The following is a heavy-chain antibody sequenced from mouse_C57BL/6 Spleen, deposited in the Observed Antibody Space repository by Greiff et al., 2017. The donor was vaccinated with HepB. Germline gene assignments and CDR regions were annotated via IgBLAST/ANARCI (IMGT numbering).Heavy chain of an antibody. CDR2: IDPSDSYT. CDR1: GYTFTSYW. J-gene: IGHJ2*01. Sequence: QVQLQQPGAELVRPGPSVKLSCKASGYTFTSYWMHWVKQRPGQGLEWIGVIDPSDSYTNYNQKFKGKATLTVDTSSSTAYMQLRSLTSEDSAVYYCARFAITTVVATDDYWGQGTTLTVSS. V-gene: IGHV1-59*01. D-gene: IGHD1-1*01. CDR3: ARFAITTVVATDDY.